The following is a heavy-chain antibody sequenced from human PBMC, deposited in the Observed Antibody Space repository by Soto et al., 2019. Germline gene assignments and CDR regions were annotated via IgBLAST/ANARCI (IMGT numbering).Heavy chain of an antibody. D-gene: IGHD6-13*01. CDR3: ARDRSSIASERPNWFDP. V-gene: IGHV3-48*01. J-gene: IGHJ5*02. Sequence: GGSLRLSCAASGFTFSSYSMNWVRQAPGKGLEWVSYISSGSGTIYYADSVKGRFTISRDNAKNSLYLQMDSLRAEDTAVYYCARDRSSIASERPNWFDPWGQGTLVTVS. CDR1: GFTFSSYS. CDR2: ISSGSGTI.